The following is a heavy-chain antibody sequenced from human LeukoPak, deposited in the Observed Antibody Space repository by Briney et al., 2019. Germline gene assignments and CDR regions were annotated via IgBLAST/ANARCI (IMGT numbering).Heavy chain of an antibody. CDR1: GASINEYY. D-gene: IGHD7-27*01. J-gene: IGHJ3*02. CDR3: ARALTGAFRIGAFDI. CDR2: IYTRANA. Sequence: TSETLSLTCTVSGASINEYYWSWIRQPAGKRLEWIGRIYTRANADYAPSLKSRVTMSADPSKNQLSLKLTSVTAADTAVYYCARALTGAFRIGAFDIWGQGTLVTVSS. V-gene: IGHV4-4*07.